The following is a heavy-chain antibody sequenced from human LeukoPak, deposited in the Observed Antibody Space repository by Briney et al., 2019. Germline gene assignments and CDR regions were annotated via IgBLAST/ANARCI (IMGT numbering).Heavy chain of an antibody. CDR2: INPDSGGT. D-gene: IGHD5-12*01. CDR1: GHTFTGYY. V-gene: IGHV1-2*02. J-gene: IGHJ4*02. CDR3: ARAPGSGYAFDS. Sequence: ASVKVSCKASGHTFTGYYIHWVRQAPGQGLEWMGWINPDSGGTKSAQKFQGRVTMTRDTSINTAYMELSRLASDDTAVYYCARAPGSGYAFDSWGQGTQVTVSS.